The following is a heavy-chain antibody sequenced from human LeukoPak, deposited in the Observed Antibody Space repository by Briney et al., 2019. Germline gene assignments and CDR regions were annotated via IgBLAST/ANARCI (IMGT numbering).Heavy chain of an antibody. CDR1: EFTFSSYT. Sequence: KPGGSLRLSCTVSEFTFSSYTMSWVRQAPGKGLEWVSSISSGSNDIYYADSVKGRFTISRDNAKKSLYLQMNSLRAEDTAVYYCAREYRATVVTSALFDSWGQGTLVTVSS. CDR2: ISSGSNDI. J-gene: IGHJ4*02. D-gene: IGHD4-23*01. CDR3: AREYRATVVTSALFDS. V-gene: IGHV3-21*01.